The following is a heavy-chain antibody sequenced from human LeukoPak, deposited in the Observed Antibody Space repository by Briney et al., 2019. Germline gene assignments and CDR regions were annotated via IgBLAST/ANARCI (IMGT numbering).Heavy chain of an antibody. CDR2: INHSGST. Sequence: SETLSLTCAVYGGSFSGYYWSWIRQPPGKGLEWIGEINHSGSTNYNPSLKSRVTISVDTSKNQFSLKLSSVTAADTAVYYCARGFGGSYYSAYYFDYWGQGTPVTVSS. CDR3: ARGFGGSYYSAYYFDY. CDR1: GGSFSGYY. J-gene: IGHJ4*02. D-gene: IGHD1-26*01. V-gene: IGHV4-34*01.